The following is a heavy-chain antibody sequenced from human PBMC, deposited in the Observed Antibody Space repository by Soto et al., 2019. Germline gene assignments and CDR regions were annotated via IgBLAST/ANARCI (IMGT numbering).Heavy chain of an antibody. Sequence: ASVKVSCKVSGYTLTELSLHWVRQAPGKGLEWMGGFDPEDGETIYAQKFQGRVTMTEDTSTDTAYMELNSLRSEDTAVYYCTSGQRPLRFLEWLSRYYFDYWGQGTLVTSPQ. V-gene: IGHV1-24*01. CDR2: FDPEDGET. D-gene: IGHD3-3*01. J-gene: IGHJ4*02. CDR1: GYTLTELS. CDR3: TSGQRPLRFLEWLSRYYFDY.